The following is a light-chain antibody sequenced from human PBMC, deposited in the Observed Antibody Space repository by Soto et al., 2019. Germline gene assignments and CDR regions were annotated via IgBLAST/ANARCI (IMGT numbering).Light chain of an antibody. CDR2: KAC. CDR1: QNIDAW. J-gene: IGKJ4*01. Sequence: IQMTQSPSTLSASVGDRVTITCRASQNIDAWLAWYQQKPGKAPKVLIYKACSFESGVPSRFSGSGSGTEFTLTISSLQPDDSATYYCQRYNTYPLTFGGGTKVEIK. V-gene: IGKV1-5*03. CDR3: QRYNTYPLT.